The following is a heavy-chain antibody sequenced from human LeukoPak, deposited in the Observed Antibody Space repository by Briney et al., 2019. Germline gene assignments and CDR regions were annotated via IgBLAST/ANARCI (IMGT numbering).Heavy chain of an antibody. CDR2: ISAYNSYDKGNT. Sequence: ASVKVSCKASGYTFANYGISWVRQAPGQGLEWMGWISAYNSYDKGNTNYAQKFQDRVTMTADTATSTAFMELRSLRSDDTAVHYCTRDRSSNDYWGQGTLVTVSS. V-gene: IGHV1-18*01. CDR3: TRDRSSNDY. D-gene: IGHD6-6*01. J-gene: IGHJ4*02. CDR1: GYTFANYG.